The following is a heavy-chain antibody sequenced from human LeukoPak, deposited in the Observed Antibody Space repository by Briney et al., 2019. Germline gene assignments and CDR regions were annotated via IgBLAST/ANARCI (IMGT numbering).Heavy chain of an antibody. CDR1: RGTFSRYA. CDR3: ARDLPGRPYYYYYMDV. Sequence: SVKVSCKASRGTFSRYAISWVRQAPGHGREWMGGIIPIFGTANYAQKFQGRFTITTDEPTSTAYMELSSLRSEDTAVYYCARDLPGRPYYYYYMDVGGKGTTVTVSS. J-gene: IGHJ6*03. CDR2: IIPIFGTA. V-gene: IGHV1-69*05.